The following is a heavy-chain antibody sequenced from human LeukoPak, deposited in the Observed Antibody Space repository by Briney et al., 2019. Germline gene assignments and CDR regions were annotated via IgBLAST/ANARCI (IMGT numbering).Heavy chain of an antibody. CDR3: ARGTLGAWGW. Sequence: PGGSLRLSCAASGFTFSNYWMSWVRQAPGKGLEWVSSISSSSNYIHYADSVKGRFTISRDNAKNSLYLQMNSLRAEDTAVYFCARGTLGAWGWWGQGTLVTVSA. V-gene: IGHV3-21*01. D-gene: IGHD6-19*01. CDR1: GFTFSNYW. J-gene: IGHJ4*02. CDR2: ISSSSNYI.